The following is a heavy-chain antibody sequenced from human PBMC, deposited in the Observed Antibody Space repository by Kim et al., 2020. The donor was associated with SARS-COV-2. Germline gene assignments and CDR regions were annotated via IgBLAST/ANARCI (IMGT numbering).Heavy chain of an antibody. CDR2: ISAYNGNT. V-gene: IGHV1-18*01. Sequence: ASVKVSCKASGYTFTSYGISWVRQAPGQGLEWMGWISAYNGNTNYAQKLQGRVTMTTDTSTSTAYMELRSLRSDDTAVYYCARDFNWNYRGYFDYWGQGTLVTVSS. CDR1: GYTFTSYG. CDR3: ARDFNWNYRGYFDY. J-gene: IGHJ4*02. D-gene: IGHD1-7*01.